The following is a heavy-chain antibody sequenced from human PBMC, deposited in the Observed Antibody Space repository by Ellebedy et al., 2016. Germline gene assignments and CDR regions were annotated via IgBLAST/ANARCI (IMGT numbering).Heavy chain of an antibody. D-gene: IGHD1-26*01. CDR2: ISYDGSNK. CDR3: AKDLRGEWELQPPDAFDI. Sequence: GESLKISCAASGFTFSSYGMHWVRQAPGKGLEWVAVISYDGSNKYYADSVKGRFTISRDNSKNTLYLQMNSLRAEDTAVYYCAKDLRGEWELQPPDAFDIWGQGTMVTVSS. V-gene: IGHV3-30*18. J-gene: IGHJ3*02. CDR1: GFTFSSYG.